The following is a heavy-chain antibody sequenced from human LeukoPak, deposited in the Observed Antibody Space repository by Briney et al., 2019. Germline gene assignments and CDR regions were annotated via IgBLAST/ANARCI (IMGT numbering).Heavy chain of an antibody. CDR3: ARDRGIVVVPAAMEFDP. V-gene: IGHV1-18*01. CDR1: GYTFTSYG. CDR2: ISAYNGNT. J-gene: IGHJ5*02. D-gene: IGHD2-2*01. Sequence: GASVKVSCKASGYTFTSYGISWVRQAPGQGLEWMGWISAYNGNTNYAQKLQGRVTMTTDTSTSTAYMELRSLRSDDTAVYYCARDRGIVVVPAAMEFDPWGQGTLVTVSS.